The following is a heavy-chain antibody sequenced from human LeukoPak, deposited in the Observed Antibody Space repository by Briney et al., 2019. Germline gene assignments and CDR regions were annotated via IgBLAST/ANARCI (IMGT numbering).Heavy chain of an antibody. V-gene: IGHV4-34*01. J-gene: IGHJ6*02. CDR2: INHSGSA. CDR3: ARGASQNGDSVNYYFGMDV. CDR1: GGSFGGYY. Sequence: SETLSLTCAVYGGSFGGYYWTWIRQPPGKGPEWIGEINHSGSAKYNPSLKRRVLMSVDTAKNQFSLKLNSVSAADTAVYYCARGASQNGDSVNYYFGMDVWGQGTTVTVSS. D-gene: IGHD4-17*01.